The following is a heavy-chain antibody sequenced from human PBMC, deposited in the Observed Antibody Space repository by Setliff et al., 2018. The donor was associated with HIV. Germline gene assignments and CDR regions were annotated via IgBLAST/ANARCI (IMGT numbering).Heavy chain of an antibody. V-gene: IGHV1-69*10. Sequence: VASVKVSCKASGGTFSTYAINWVRQAPGQGLEWMGGIIPIVGIGNYAQKFQGRVTITADKSTCTAYMDMSSLRSDDTAVYYCARGVQSPPHYSYYYMDVWGEGTMVTVSS. CDR1: GGTFSTYA. CDR3: ARGVQSPPHYSYYYMDV. J-gene: IGHJ6*03. D-gene: IGHD3-3*01. CDR2: IIPIVGIG.